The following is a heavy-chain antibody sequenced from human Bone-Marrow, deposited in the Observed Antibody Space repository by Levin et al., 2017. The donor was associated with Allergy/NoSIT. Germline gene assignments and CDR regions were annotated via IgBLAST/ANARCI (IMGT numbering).Heavy chain of an antibody. CDR2: ISGTGDNT. CDR1: GFTFNNYA. J-gene: IGHJ4*02. Sequence: QSGGSLRLSCAASGFTFNNYAMTWVRQAPGKGLEWVSTISGTGDNTYNADSVKGRFTVSRDNSKNTLFLEMNSLSAEDTATYYCAKDRYKDILSGSEAEDYFDYWGPGTLVTVSS. D-gene: IGHD3-9*01. CDR3: AKDRYKDILSGSEAEDYFDY. V-gene: IGHV3-23*01.